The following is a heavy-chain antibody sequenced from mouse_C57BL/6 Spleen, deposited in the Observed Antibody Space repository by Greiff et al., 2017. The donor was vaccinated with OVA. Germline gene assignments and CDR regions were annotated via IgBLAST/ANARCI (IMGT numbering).Heavy chain of an antibody. CDR3: AQGNYGVDY. V-gene: IGHV1-22*01. J-gene: IGHJ4*01. CDR1: GYTFTDYN. CDR2: INPNNGGT. Sequence: VHVKQSGPELVKPGASVKMSCKASGYTFTDYNMHWVKQSHGKSLEWIGYINPNNGGTSYNQKFKGKATLTVNKSSSTAYMELRSLTSEDSAVYYCAQGNYGVDYWGQGTSVTVSS. D-gene: IGHD2-1*01.